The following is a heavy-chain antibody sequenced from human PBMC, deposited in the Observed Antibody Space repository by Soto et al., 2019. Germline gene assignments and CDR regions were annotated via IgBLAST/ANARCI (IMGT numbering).Heavy chain of an antibody. Sequence: QVQLQESGPGLVKPSETLSLTCTVSGGSISRYYWSWIRQPPGKGLEWIAYIYYSGSTNYNPSLNSRVTMSVDTPKYRFSLQLSSVTAADTAVYSCARVTKKVGYYYYGMDVWGQGTTVTVSS. CDR2: IYYSGST. J-gene: IGHJ6*02. D-gene: IGHD4-17*01. CDR1: GGSISRYY. V-gene: IGHV4-59*01. CDR3: ARVTKKVGYYYYGMDV.